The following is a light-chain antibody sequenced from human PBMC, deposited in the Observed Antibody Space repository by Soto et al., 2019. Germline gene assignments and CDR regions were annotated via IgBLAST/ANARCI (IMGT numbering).Light chain of an antibody. CDR3: RSYTSSSTRV. CDR2: DVS. CDR1: SSDVGGYNY. J-gene: IGLJ1*01. V-gene: IGLV2-14*01. Sequence: QSVLTQPASVSGSPGQSITISCTGTSSDVGGYNYVSWYQQHPGKAPKLMIYDVSNRPSGVSNRFSGPKSGNTASLTISGLQAEDEADYYCRSYTSSSTRVFGTGTKVTVL.